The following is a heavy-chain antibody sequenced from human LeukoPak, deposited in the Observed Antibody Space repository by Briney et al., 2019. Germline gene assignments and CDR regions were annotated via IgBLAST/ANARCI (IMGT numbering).Heavy chain of an antibody. CDR3: AGACSSTSRYYYYGMDV. CDR2: IIPIFGTA. V-gene: IGHV1-69*13. J-gene: IGHJ6*02. CDR1: GGTFSSYA. D-gene: IGHD2-2*01. Sequence: SVKVSCKASGGTFSSYAISWVRQAPGQGLEWMGGIIPIFGTANYAQKFQGRVTITADESTSTAYMELNSLRSEDTAVCYCAGACSSTSRYYYYGMDVWGQGPRSPSP.